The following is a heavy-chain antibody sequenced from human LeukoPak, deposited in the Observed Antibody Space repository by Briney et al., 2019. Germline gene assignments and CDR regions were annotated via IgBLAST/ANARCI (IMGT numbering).Heavy chain of an antibody. D-gene: IGHD2-15*01. Sequence: ASVKVSCKASGYTFTSYGISWVRQAPGQGLEWMGWISAYNGNTNYAQKLQGRVTMTTDTSTSTPYMQLRSLRSDDTAVYYCARDPLSPTRQDFAYWGQGTLLTVSS. V-gene: IGHV1-18*01. CDR1: GYTFTSYG. CDR2: ISAYNGNT. CDR3: ARDPLSPTRQDFAY. J-gene: IGHJ4*02.